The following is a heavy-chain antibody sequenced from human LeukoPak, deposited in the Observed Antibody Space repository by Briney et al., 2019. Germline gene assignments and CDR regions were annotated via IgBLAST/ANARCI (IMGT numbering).Heavy chain of an antibody. Sequence: GGSLRLSCAASGFTFGGYAMNWVRQAPGKGLEWVAVVSYDGNDYYYADSVKGRFTIPRDNSKNTLYLQMNSLRAEDTAVYYCAKPTGDTGWYGLFEYWGQGTLVTVSS. CDR3: AKPTGDTGWYGLFEY. V-gene: IGHV3-30*18. CDR2: VSYDGNDY. CDR1: GFTFGGYA. D-gene: IGHD6-19*01. J-gene: IGHJ4*02.